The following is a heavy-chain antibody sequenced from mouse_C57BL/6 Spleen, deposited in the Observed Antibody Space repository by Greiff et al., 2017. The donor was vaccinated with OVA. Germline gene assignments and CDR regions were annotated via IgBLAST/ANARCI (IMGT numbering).Heavy chain of an antibody. CDR1: GYSFTSYY. Sequence: QVQLQQSGPELVKPGASVKISCKASGYSFTSYYIHWVKQRPGQGLEWIGWIYPGSGNTKYNEKFKGKATLTADTSSSTAYMQLSSLTSEDSAVYYCARYSNYPYWYFDVWGTGTTVTVSS. CDR2: IYPGSGNT. J-gene: IGHJ1*03. V-gene: IGHV1-66*01. CDR3: ARYSNYPYWYFDV. D-gene: IGHD2-5*01.